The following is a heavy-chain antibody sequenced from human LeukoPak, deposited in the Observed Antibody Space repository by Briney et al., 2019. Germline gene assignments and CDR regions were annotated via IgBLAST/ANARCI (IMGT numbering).Heavy chain of an antibody. CDR1: GFTFSSYD. V-gene: IGHV3-13*05. D-gene: IGHD2-15*01. Sequence: PGGSLRLSCAASGFTFSSYDMHWVRHATGKGLEWVSAIGTAGDPYYPGSVKGRFTISRENAKNSLYLQMNGLRAGDTAVYYCARGVYNGGGGRPYYYYGMDVWGKGTTVTVSS. CDR3: ARGVYNGGGGRPYYYYGMDV. CDR2: IGTAGDP. J-gene: IGHJ6*04.